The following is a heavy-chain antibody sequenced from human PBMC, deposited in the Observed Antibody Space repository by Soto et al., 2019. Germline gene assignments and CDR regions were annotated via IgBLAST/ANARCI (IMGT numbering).Heavy chain of an antibody. J-gene: IGHJ6*02. V-gene: IGHV5-51*01. CDR1: GYSFTSYW. Sequence: GESLKISCKGSGYSFTSYWIGWVRQMPGKGLEWMGIIYPGDSDTRYSPSFQGQVTISADKSISTAYLQWSSLKASDTAMYYCARRGSRIRTKSTHHGMDVWGQGTTVTVSS. CDR2: IYPGDSDT. D-gene: IGHD3-10*01. CDR3: ARRGSRIRTKSTHHGMDV.